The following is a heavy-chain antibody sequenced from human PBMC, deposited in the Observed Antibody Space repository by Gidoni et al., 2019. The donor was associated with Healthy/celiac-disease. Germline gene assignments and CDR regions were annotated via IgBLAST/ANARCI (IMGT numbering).Heavy chain of an antibody. D-gene: IGHD3-10*01. CDR1: GFTFSSYA. Sequence: QVQLVESGGGVVQPGRSLRLSCSASGFTFSSYAMPWVRQAPGKGLEWVAVISYDGSNKYYADSVKGRFTISRDNSKNTLYLQMNSLRAEDTAVYYCARDFRKVRGGPVFDYWGQGTLVTVSS. CDR3: ARDFRKVRGGPVFDY. V-gene: IGHV3-30-3*01. CDR2: ISYDGSNK. J-gene: IGHJ4*02.